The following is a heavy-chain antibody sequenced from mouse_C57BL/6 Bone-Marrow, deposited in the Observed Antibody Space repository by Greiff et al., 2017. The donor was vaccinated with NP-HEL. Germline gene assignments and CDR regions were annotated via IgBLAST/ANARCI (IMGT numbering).Heavy chain of an antibody. D-gene: IGHD2-5*01. CDR2: IYPGSGST. Sequence: QVQLQQPGAELVKPGASVKMSCKASGYTFTSYWITWVKQRPGQGLEWIGDIYPGSGSTNYNEKFKSKATMTVDTSSSTAYMQPSSLTSEASAVYYCARAYYSNYDAMDYWGQGTSVTVSS. J-gene: IGHJ4*01. CDR1: GYTFTSYW. CDR3: ARAYYSNYDAMDY. V-gene: IGHV1-55*01.